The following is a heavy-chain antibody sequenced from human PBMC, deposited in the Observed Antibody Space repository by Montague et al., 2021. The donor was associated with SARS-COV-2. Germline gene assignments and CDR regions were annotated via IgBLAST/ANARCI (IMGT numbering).Heavy chain of an antibody. CDR3: TRDYRSIVGDGLDI. Sequence: SLRLSCAASGFTFSNYDMNWVRQAPGKGPEWISCISTSAYTTSYAGSVKGRFTISRDNGKNSLYLQMNSLRVEDTAVYYCTRDYRSIVGDGLDIWGQGTMVTVSS. J-gene: IGHJ3*02. V-gene: IGHV3-48*03. CDR1: GFTFSNYD. D-gene: IGHD3-16*02. CDR2: ISTSAYTT.